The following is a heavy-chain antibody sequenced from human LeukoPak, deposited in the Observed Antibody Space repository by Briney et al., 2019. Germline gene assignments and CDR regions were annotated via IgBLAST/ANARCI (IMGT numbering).Heavy chain of an antibody. CDR3: ARQRDVVPAAKFVD. CDR2: IYYSGST. Sequence: SQTLSLTCTVSGGSISSGGYYWGWIRQPPGKGLEWIGSIYYSGSTYYNPSLKSRVTISVDTSKNQFSLKLSSVTAADTAVYYCARQRDVVPAAKFVDRGQGTLVTVSS. J-gene: IGHJ4*02. D-gene: IGHD2-2*01. V-gene: IGHV4-39*01. CDR1: GGSISSGGYY.